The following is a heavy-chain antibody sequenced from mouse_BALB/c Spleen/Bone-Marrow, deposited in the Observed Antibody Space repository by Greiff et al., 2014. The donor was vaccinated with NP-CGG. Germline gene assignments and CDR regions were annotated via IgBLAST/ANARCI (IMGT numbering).Heavy chain of an antibody. CDR3: ATYYYGSSWGFAY. J-gene: IGHJ3*01. Sequence: EVKLVESGAELVKQGASVKLSCTASGFNIKDTYMHWVKQRPEQGLEWIGRIDPANGNTKYDPKFQGKATITADTSSNTAYLQLSSLTSEDTAVHYCATYYYGSSWGFAYWGQGTLVTVSA. V-gene: IGHV14-3*02. CDR2: IDPANGNT. CDR1: GFNIKDTY. D-gene: IGHD1-1*01.